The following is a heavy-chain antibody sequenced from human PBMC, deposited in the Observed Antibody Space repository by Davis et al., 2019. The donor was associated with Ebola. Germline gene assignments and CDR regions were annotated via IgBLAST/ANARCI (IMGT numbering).Heavy chain of an antibody. CDR2: ISGSGGST. Sequence: GESLKISCAASGFTFSSYAMSWVRQAPGKGLEWVSAISGSGGSTYYADSVKGRFTISRDNSKNTLYLQMNSLRAEDTAVYYCARNYYYDSSGVYGMDVWGQGTTVTVSS. CDR3: ARNYYYDSSGVYGMDV. D-gene: IGHD3-22*01. CDR1: GFTFSSYA. J-gene: IGHJ6*02. V-gene: IGHV3-23*01.